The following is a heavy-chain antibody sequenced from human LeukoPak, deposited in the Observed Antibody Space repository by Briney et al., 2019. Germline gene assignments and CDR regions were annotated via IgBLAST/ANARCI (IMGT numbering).Heavy chain of an antibody. D-gene: IGHD4-17*01. CDR1: GITVSTNY. CDR3: AREIYGDYVGDFFDC. V-gene: IGHV3-66*01. Sequence: PGGSLRLSCAASGITVSTNYMSWVRQAPGKGLEWVSVIYSGGSTYYADSVKGRFTISRDDSKNTLYLQMNSLRADDTAVYYCAREIYGDYVGDFFDCWGQGTLVTVSS. CDR2: IYSGGST. J-gene: IGHJ4*02.